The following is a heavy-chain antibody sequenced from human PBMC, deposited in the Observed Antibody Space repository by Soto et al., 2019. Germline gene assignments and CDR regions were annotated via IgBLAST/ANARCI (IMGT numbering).Heavy chain of an antibody. V-gene: IGHV3-48*03. Sequence: GGSLRLSCAASGFTFSSYEMNWVRQAPGKGLEWVSYISSTVMYYTDSVKGRFTISRDNARNSLYLQMNSLRAEDTAVYYCAREARGGGYFDYWGPGTPVTVSS. CDR3: AREARGGGYFDY. D-gene: IGHD2-15*01. CDR2: ISSTVM. CDR1: GFTFSSYE. J-gene: IGHJ4*02.